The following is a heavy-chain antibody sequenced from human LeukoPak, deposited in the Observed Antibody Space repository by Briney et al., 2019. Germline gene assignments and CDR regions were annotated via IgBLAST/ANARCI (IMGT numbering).Heavy chain of an antibody. CDR3: ARGYYCSSTSCPPFSYYYYYYMDV. J-gene: IGHJ6*03. Sequence: PSETLSLTCTVSSGSISSYYWSWIRQPPGKGLEWIGYIYYSGSTNYNPSLKSRVTISVDTSKNQFSLKLSSVTAADTAVYYCARGYYCSSTSCPPFSYYYYYYMDVWGKGTTVTVSS. V-gene: IGHV4-59*01. CDR1: SGSISSYY. D-gene: IGHD2-2*01. CDR2: IYYSGST.